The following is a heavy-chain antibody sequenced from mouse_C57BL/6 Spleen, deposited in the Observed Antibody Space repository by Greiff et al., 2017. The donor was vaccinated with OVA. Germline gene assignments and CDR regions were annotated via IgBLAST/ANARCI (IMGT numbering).Heavy chain of an antibody. Sequence: DVMLVESGGDLVKPGGSLKLSCAASGFTFSSYGMSWVRPTPDKRLEWVATISSGGSYTYYPDRVTGRFTISRDNAKNTLYLQMSSLRSEDTAMYYWARHAPLGRDYFDYWGQGTTLTVSS. D-gene: IGHD4-1*01. V-gene: IGHV5-6*02. J-gene: IGHJ2*01. CDR1: GFTFSSYG. CDR2: ISSGGSYT. CDR3: ARHAPLGRDYFDY.